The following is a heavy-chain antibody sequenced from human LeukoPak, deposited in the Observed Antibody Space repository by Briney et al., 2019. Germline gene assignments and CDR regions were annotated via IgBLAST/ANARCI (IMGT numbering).Heavy chain of an antibody. D-gene: IGHD4-11*01. CDR1: GFTFSSYW. Sequence: PGGSLRLSCAASGFTFSSYWMSWVRQAPGKGLEWVANIKQDGSEKYYVDSVKGRFTISRDNAKNSLYLQMNSLRAEDTAVYYCAREGRHDYTDYDWYFDLWGRGTLVTVSS. CDR2: IKQDGSEK. CDR3: AREGRHDYTDYDWYFDL. J-gene: IGHJ2*01. V-gene: IGHV3-7*01.